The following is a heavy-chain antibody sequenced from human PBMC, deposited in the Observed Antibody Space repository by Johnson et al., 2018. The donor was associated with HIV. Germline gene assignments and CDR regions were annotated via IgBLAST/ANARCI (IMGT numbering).Heavy chain of an antibody. Sequence: VQLVESGGGLVQPGGSLRLSCAASGFTFSTYWMHWVRQTPGKGLVWVSRISSDGSSTTYAVSVRGRFTISRDNAKNTLYLEMNSLRAEDTAWYYCARVRRQLVPAGVDVFDIWGQGTMVTVSS. CDR1: GFTFSTYW. D-gene: IGHD6-13*01. CDR3: ARVRRQLVPAGVDVFDI. V-gene: IGHV3-74*02. CDR2: ISSDGSST. J-gene: IGHJ3*02.